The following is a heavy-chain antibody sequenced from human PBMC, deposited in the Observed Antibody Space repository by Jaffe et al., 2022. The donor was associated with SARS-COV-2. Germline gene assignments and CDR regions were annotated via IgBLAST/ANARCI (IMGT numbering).Heavy chain of an antibody. Sequence: EVQLVESGGGLVQPGGSLRLSCAASGFSFRNQAMAWVRQARGEGLDWVSVISDSGGTTYYADSVKGRFTISRDNSKNQLYLQMNSLRAEDTAVYYCVKDALRRSGWYYFDYWGQGTLVTVSS. D-gene: IGHD6-19*01. CDR1: GFSFRNQA. J-gene: IGHJ4*02. CDR3: VKDALRRSGWYYFDY. V-gene: IGHV3-23*04. CDR2: ISDSGGTT.